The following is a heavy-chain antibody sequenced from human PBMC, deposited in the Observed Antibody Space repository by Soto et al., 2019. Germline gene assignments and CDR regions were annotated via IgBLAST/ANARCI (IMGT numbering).Heavy chain of an antibody. CDR2: ISYDGSNK. J-gene: IGHJ4*02. V-gene: IGHV3-30*18. Sequence: PWGSLRLSCAASGFTFSSYGIHLVRQSPCKGLEWVAVISYDGSNKYYADSVKGRFTISRDNSKNTLYLQMNSLRAEDTAVYYCAKALIAAAGTAVDYWGQGTLVTV. D-gene: IGHD6-13*01. CDR1: GFTFSSYG. CDR3: AKALIAAAGTAVDY.